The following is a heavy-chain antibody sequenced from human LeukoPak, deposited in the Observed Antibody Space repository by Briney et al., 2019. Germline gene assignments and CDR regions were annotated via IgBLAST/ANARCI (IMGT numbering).Heavy chain of an antibody. CDR1: GITLRSYG. CDR2: ISYDGSDK. CDR3: AKNPPTVSG. Sequence: GGSLRLSCAASGITLRSYGMHWVRQAPGKGLGWVAVISYDGSDKYYADSVKGRFTISRDNSKNTLYLQMNSLRVEDTAVYYCAKNPPTVSGWGQGTLVTVSS. V-gene: IGHV3-30*18. J-gene: IGHJ4*02. D-gene: IGHD4-17*01.